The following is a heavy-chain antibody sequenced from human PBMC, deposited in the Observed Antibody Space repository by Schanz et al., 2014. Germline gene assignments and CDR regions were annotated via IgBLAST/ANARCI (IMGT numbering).Heavy chain of an antibody. CDR2: INPSSGGT. Sequence: QVQLVQSGVEVKKPGASVKVSCKASGYSFTGYYMNWVRQAPGQGLEWMGWINPSSGGTNYAQKLQGRVTMTRDTSISTAYMELSRLRSDDTAVYYCARAGQDFEYSSLSPIWYFDLWGRGTLVTVSS. CDR3: ARAGQDFEYSSLSPIWYFDL. V-gene: IGHV1-2*02. D-gene: IGHD6-6*01. CDR1: GYSFTGYY. J-gene: IGHJ2*01.